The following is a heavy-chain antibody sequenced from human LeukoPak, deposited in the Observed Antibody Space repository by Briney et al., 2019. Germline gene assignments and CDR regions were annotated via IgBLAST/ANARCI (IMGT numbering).Heavy chain of an antibody. Sequence: GGSLRLSCAASGFTFSSYAMSWVRQAPGKGLEWVSAISGSGGSTYYADSVKGRFTISRDNSKNTLYLQMNSLRAEDTAVYYCAKSPGYSSGWYYSGCFQHWGQGTLVTVSS. CDR3: AKSPGYSSGWYYSGCFQH. V-gene: IGHV3-23*01. CDR2: ISGSGGST. CDR1: GFTFSSYA. J-gene: IGHJ1*01. D-gene: IGHD6-19*01.